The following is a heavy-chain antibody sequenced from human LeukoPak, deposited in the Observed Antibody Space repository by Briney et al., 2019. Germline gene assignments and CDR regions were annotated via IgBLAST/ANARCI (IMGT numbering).Heavy chain of an antibody. V-gene: IGHV3-48*03. CDR3: ARGVGFSGYVDY. J-gene: IGHJ4*02. CDR2: ISSSGSTI. Sequence: GGSLRLSCAASGFTFSSYEMNWVRQAPGKGLEWVSYISSSGSTIYYADSVKGRFTISRDNAKKSLYLQMNSLRAEDTAVYYCARGVGFSGYVDYWGQGTLVTVSS. D-gene: IGHD5-12*01. CDR1: GFTFSSYE.